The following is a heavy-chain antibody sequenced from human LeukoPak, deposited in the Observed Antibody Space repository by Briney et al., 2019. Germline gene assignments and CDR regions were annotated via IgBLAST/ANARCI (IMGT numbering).Heavy chain of an antibody. D-gene: IGHD6-19*01. Sequence: SETLSLTCTVSGGSVSSYYWGWIRQFPGKGLDFIGFTYHTATSNYNPSLKSRVSMSMDMSKNALYLNLSSVTAADTAIYYCARHSSGFYSPFFDFWGRGALVTVSS. J-gene: IGHJ4*02. CDR1: GGSVSSYY. CDR2: TYHTATS. V-gene: IGHV4-59*08. CDR3: ARHSSGFYSPFFDF.